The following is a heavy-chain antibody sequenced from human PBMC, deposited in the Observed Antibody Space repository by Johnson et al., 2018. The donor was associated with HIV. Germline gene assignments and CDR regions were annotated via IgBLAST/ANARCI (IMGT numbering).Heavy chain of an antibody. CDR2: ISTSGSTI. D-gene: IGHD1-26*01. J-gene: IGHJ3*02. V-gene: IGHV3-11*04. Sequence: QVQLVESGGGLVQPGGSLRLSCAASGFTFSDYYMSWIRQAPGKGLEWVSYISTSGSTIHYADSLKGRFTISRDNAKNSLYLEMNSVRAEDTAVYYCARDKWELLGGGAFDIWGQGIMVTVSS. CDR1: GFTFSDYY. CDR3: ARDKWELLGGGAFDI.